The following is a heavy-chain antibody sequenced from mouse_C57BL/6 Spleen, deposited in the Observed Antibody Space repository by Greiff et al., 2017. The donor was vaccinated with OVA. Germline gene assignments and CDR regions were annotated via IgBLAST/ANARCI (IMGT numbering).Heavy chain of an antibody. J-gene: IGHJ2*01. CDR2: IYPGSGNT. CDR1: GYTFTDYY. CDR3: ARDEPHFDY. Sequence: QVQLKQSGAELVRPGASVKLSCKASGYTFTDYYINWVKQRPGQGLEWIARIYPGSGNTYYNEKFKGKATLTAEKSSSTAYMQLSSLTSEYSAVYFCARDEPHFDYWGQGTTRTVSS. V-gene: IGHV1-76*01.